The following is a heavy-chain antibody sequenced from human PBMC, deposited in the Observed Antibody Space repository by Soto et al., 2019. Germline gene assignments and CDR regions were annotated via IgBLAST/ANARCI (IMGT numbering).Heavy chain of an antibody. CDR1: GYTFTGYY. CDR2: INPNSGGT. J-gene: IGHJ4*02. V-gene: IGHV1-2*04. D-gene: IGHD6-13*01. CDR3: ARDGKMSWYYFDY. Sequence: ASVKVSCKASGYTFTGYYMHWVRQAPGQGLEWMGWINPNSGGTNYAQKFQGWVTMTRDTSISTAYMELSRLRSDDTAVYYCARDGKMSWYYFDYWGQGTLVTVSS.